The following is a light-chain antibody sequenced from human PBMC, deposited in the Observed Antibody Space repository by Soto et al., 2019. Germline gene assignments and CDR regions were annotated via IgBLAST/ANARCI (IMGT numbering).Light chain of an antibody. Sequence: DIVMTQSPDSLSVSLVERATINCKSSQSVLYTSNNKNYLAWYQQRSGQPPNLLIYWASTRESGVPDRFGGSGSGTDFTLTISSLQAEDVAVYYCQQYYGTPYTFGQGTKVDIK. CDR3: QQYYGTPYT. CDR2: WAS. V-gene: IGKV4-1*01. J-gene: IGKJ2*01. CDR1: QSVLYTSNNKNY.